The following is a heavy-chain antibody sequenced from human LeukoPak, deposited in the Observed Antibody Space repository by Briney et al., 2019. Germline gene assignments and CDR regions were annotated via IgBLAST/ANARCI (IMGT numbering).Heavy chain of an antibody. Sequence: SETLSLTCNVSGGSISSSSSFWGWIRQPPGKGLEWIGTIYYSGSTYYNPSLNSRVTMSVDTSKNQLSLKLSSVTAADTAVYFCARVLIAPYFDYWGQGTLVTVSS. J-gene: IGHJ4*02. CDR2: IYYSGST. CDR1: GGSISSSSSF. V-gene: IGHV4-39*01. CDR3: ARVLIAPYFDY. D-gene: IGHD6-13*01.